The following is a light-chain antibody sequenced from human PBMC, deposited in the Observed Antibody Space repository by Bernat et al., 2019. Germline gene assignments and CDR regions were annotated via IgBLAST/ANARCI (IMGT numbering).Light chain of an antibody. V-gene: IGLV1-44*01. CDR3: AAWDDRLIGFV. Sequence: QSVLSQPPSASGTPGQTVTISCSGSSSNLGTKTANWFQQFPGTAPKLIIYTNNHRPSDVPDRFSASKSGTSASLAISGLQSDDEADYYCAAWDDRLIGFVFGTGTKLTV. CDR2: TNN. J-gene: IGLJ1*01. CDR1: SSNLGTKT.